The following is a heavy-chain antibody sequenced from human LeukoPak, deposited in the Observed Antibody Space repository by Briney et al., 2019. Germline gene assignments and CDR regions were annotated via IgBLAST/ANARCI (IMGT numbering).Heavy chain of an antibody. J-gene: IGHJ5*02. Sequence: AGGSLRLSCAASGFTFSGYSMNWVRLSPGKGLEWVSSISDTSRYIYYADSVKGRFIISRDNAKNSLYLQMNSLRADDTAVYYCARGSVGYWFDPWGQGTLVTVSS. CDR1: GFTFSGYS. CDR2: ISDTSRYI. CDR3: ARGSVGYWFDP. V-gene: IGHV3-21*01. D-gene: IGHD5/OR15-5a*01.